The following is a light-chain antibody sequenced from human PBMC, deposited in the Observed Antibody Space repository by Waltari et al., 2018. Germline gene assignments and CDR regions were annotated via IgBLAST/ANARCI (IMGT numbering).Light chain of an antibody. J-gene: IGKJ5*01. CDR2: GAS. CDR3: QQYGSSPIT. CDR1: QNVATTY. Sequence: EIVLTQSPGTLSLSPGERATLSCRASQNVATTYVAWYQQKPGQAPRLLIYGASTRATGIPDRFSGSGSGTDFTLTISRLEPEDFAVYYRQQYGSSPITFGQGTRLEIK. V-gene: IGKV3-20*01.